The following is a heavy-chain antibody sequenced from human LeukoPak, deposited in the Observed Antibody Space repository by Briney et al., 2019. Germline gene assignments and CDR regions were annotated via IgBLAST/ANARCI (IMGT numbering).Heavy chain of an antibody. Sequence: ASVKVSCKASGYTFTSYGISWVRQTPGQGREWMGWISAYNGNTNYAQKLQGRVTMTTDTSTSTAYMELRSLRSNNAAVYCYAREMSGSDYWGQGTLVTVSS. CDR2: ISAYNGNT. V-gene: IGHV1-18*01. CDR1: GYTFTSYG. D-gene: IGHD5/OR15-5a*01. CDR3: AREMSGSDY. J-gene: IGHJ4*02.